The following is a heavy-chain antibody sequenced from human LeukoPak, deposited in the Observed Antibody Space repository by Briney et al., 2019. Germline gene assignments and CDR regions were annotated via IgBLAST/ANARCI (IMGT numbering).Heavy chain of an antibody. D-gene: IGHD5-18*01. CDR1: GFTFSDYY. CDR2: ISSSGSTI. J-gene: IGHJ4*02. V-gene: IGHV3-11*04. Sequence: GGSLRLSCAASGFTFSDYYMSWIRQAPGKGLEWVSYISSSGSTIYYADSVKGRFTISRDNSKNTLYLQMGSLRAEDMAVYYCARGRGYSYGTGDYWGQGTLVTVSS. CDR3: ARGRGYSYGTGDY.